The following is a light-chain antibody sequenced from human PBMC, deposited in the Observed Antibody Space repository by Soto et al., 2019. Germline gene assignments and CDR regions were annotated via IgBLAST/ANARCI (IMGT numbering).Light chain of an antibody. V-gene: IGKV1-5*01. Sequence: DIQMTQSPSALSASVGDRATITCRASQSISSWLAWYQQKPGKAPKLLIYDASTLQSGVPSRYSGSGSGTEFALTIITLQPDDFATYYCQQYESYSPWTFGQGTKVEIK. CDR1: QSISSW. CDR2: DAS. J-gene: IGKJ1*01. CDR3: QQYESYSPWT.